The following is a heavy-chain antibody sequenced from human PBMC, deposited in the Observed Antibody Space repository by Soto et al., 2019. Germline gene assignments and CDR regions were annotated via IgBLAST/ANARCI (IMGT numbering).Heavy chain of an antibody. Sequence: ASVKVSCKASGYTFTSYGISWVRQAPGQGLEWMGWIRAYNGNTNYAQKIQGRITMTTDTSTSTAYIELRSLRFDDTAVYFCARDPSGGLTVTTVFGYWGQGTLVTVSS. CDR3: ARDPSGGLTVTTVFGY. V-gene: IGHV1-18*01. CDR1: GYTFTSYG. CDR2: IRAYNGNT. J-gene: IGHJ4*02. D-gene: IGHD4-4*01.